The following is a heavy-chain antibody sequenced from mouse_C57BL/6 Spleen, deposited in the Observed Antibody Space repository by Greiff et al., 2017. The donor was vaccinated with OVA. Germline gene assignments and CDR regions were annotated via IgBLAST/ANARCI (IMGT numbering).Heavy chain of an antibody. D-gene: IGHD2-4*01. J-gene: IGHJ3*01. CDR3: ARERDYDGGAY. CDR2: IYPSDSET. V-gene: IGHV1-61*01. Sequence: QVQLQQPGAELVRPGSSVKLSCKASGYTFTSYWMDWVKQRPGQGLEWIGNIYPSDSETHYNQKFKDKATLTVDKSSSTAYMQLSSLTSEDSAVYYCARERDYDGGAYWGQGTLVTVSA. CDR1: GYTFTSYW.